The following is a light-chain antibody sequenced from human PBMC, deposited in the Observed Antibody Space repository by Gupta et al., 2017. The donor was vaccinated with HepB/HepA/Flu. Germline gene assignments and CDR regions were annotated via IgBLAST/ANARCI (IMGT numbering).Light chain of an antibody. CDR2: AAS. CDR1: QSISSY. CDR3: QQSDSTLGT. V-gene: IGKV1-39*01. Sequence: DIQMTQSPSSLSASVGDRVTITCRASQSISSYLNWYQQKPGKAPKLLIYAASSLQSGVPSRFSGSGSGTDFTLTISSLQPEDFATYYCQQSDSTLGTFGQETRLEIK. J-gene: IGKJ5*01.